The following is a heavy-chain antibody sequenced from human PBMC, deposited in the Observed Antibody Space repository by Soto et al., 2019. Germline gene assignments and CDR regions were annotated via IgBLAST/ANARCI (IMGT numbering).Heavy chain of an antibody. V-gene: IGHV5-10-1*01. D-gene: IGHD1-7*01. CDR1: GHSFSSYW. CDR3: ARLELVRNYGMEV. Sequence: ESLTINCTCSGHSFSSYWISWVRQMPGKGLEWMGRIDPSDSYTNYSPSFQGHVTISADKSISTAYLQWSSLKASDTAMYYCARLELVRNYGMEVWGQGTTVTVSS. J-gene: IGHJ6*02. CDR2: IDPSDSYT.